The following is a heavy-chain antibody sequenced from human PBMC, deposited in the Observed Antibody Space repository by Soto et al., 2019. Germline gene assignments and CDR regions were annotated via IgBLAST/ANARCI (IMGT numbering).Heavy chain of an antibody. CDR2: ITWNSDRI. CDR3: AKQTGPSIHYAFDI. J-gene: IGHJ3*02. D-gene: IGHD6-6*01. CDR1: GFTFHDYA. V-gene: IGHV3-9*01. Sequence: EVQLVESGGGLVQPGRSLRLSCEASGFTFHDYAMHWVRQAPGKGLEWVSGITWNSDRIGYADSVKGRFTISRDNAKNSLYLQMNSLRAEDTALYYCAKQTGPSIHYAFDIWGQGTMVTVSS.